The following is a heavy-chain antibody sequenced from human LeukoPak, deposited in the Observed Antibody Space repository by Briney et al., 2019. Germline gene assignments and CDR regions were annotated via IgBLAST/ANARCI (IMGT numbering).Heavy chain of an antibody. J-gene: IGHJ4*02. Sequence: SETLSLTCTVSGGSIRSSYYYWGWIRQPPGKGLEWIGSIYDSGSTYYNPSLKSRVTISVDTSKNQFSLKLSSVTAADTAVYYCARTSVPLKYYFDYWGQGTLVTVSS. V-gene: IGHV4-39*01. CDR2: IYDSGST. D-gene: IGHD6-6*01. CDR1: GGSIRSSYYY. CDR3: ARTSVPLKYYFDY.